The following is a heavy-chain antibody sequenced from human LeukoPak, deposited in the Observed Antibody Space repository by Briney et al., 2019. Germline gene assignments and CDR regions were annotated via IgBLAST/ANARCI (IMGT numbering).Heavy chain of an antibody. CDR1: GGSISSYY. V-gene: IGHV4-59*08. D-gene: IGHD3-22*01. CDR3: ARLSLGYWD. CDR2: IYYSGST. J-gene: IGHJ4*02. Sequence: SETLSLTCTVSGGSISSYYWSWIRQPPGKGLEWIGYIYYSGSTNYNLSLKSRVTISVDTSKNQFSLKLGSVTAADTAVYYCARLSLGYWDWGQGTLVTVSS.